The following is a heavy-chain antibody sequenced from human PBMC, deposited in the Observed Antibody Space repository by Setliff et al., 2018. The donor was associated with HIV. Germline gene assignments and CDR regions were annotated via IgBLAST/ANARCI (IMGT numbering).Heavy chain of an antibody. V-gene: IGHV4-39*01. CDR1: GGSISSSSYY. D-gene: IGHD6-19*01. Sequence: SETLSLTCTVSGGSISSSSYYWGWIRQPPGKGLEWIGSIYYSGRTYYNPSLWSRVTISVDTSKNQFSLKLSSVTAADTAVYYCIIAYSSGWLAPMGFDSWGQGTLVTVSS. J-gene: IGHJ4*02. CDR2: IYYSGRT. CDR3: IIAYSSGWLAPMGFDS.